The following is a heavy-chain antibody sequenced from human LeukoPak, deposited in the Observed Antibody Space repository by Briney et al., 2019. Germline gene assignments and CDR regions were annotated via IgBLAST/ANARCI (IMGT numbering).Heavy chain of an antibody. CDR2: IYYSGST. V-gene: IGHV4-59*12. Sequence: SETLSLTCSVAGGSISNYYWSWIRQPPGKGLEWIGSIYYSGSTYYNPSLKSRVTISVDTSKNQFSLKLSSVTAADTAVYYCARSKYYYDSSGYLFDYWGQGTLVTVSS. CDR1: GGSISNYY. D-gene: IGHD3-22*01. J-gene: IGHJ4*02. CDR3: ARSKYYYDSSGYLFDY.